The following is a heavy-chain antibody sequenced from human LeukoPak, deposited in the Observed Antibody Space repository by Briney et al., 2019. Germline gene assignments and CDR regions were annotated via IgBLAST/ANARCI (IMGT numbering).Heavy chain of an antibody. J-gene: IGHJ4*02. CDR2: ISSNGGNI. CDR3: VRGWYSAIY. D-gene: IGHD2-15*01. V-gene: IGHV3-64D*06. Sequence: GGSLRLSCSASGFTVSSYAMHWVRQAPGKGLEYVSTISSNGGNIYYADSVKGRFTISRDNSKNTLHLQMSSLRPDDTAVYYCVRGWYSAIYWGQGTLVTVSS. CDR1: GFTVSSYA.